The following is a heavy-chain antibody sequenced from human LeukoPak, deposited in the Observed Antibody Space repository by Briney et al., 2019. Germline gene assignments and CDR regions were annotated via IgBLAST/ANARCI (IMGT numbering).Heavy chain of an antibody. J-gene: IGHJ4*02. CDR2: ISYDGSNK. CDR1: GFTFSSYA. D-gene: IGHD3-22*01. CDR3: AREGGITMIVVVPPDY. Sequence: GGSLRLSCAASGFTFSSYAMHWVRQAPGKGLEWVAVISYDGSNKYYADSVKGRFTISRDNSKNTLYLQMNSLRAEDTAVYYCAREGGITMIVVVPPDYWGQGTLVTVSS. V-gene: IGHV3-30-3*01.